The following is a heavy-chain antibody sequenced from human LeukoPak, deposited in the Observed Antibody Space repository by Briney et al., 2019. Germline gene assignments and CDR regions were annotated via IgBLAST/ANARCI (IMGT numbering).Heavy chain of an antibody. CDR3: ARVAPQPYYDSSGYYYARPQFAFDI. CDR1: GFTFSSYA. Sequence: GRSLRLSCAASGFTFSSYAMHWVRQAPGKGLEWVAVISYDGSNKYYADSVKGRFTISRDNSKNTLYLQMNSLRAEDTAVYYCARVAPQPYYDSSGYYYARPQFAFDIWGQGTMVTVS. CDR2: ISYDGSNK. J-gene: IGHJ3*02. V-gene: IGHV3-30-3*01. D-gene: IGHD3-22*01.